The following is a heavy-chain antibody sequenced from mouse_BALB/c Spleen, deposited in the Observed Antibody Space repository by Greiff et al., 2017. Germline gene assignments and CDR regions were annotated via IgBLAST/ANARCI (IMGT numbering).Heavy chain of an antibody. J-gene: IGHJ2*01. V-gene: IGHV2-2*02. CDR3: ARALNYYGSTFDY. CDR1: GFSLTSYG. Sequence: VQLVESGPGLVQPSQSLSITCTVSGFSLTSYGVHWVRQSPGKGLEWLGVIWSGGSTDYNAAFISRLSISKDNSKSQVFFKMNSLQANDTAIYYCARALNYYGSTFDYWGQGTTLTVSS. CDR2: IWSGGST. D-gene: IGHD1-1*01.